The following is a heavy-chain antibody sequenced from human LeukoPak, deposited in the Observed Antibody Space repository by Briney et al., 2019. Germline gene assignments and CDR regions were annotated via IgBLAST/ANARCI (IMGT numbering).Heavy chain of an antibody. V-gene: IGHV4-61*02. CDR2: IYTSEST. D-gene: IGHD3-22*01. CDR3: ARDRYYYDSSGNRNFDL. CDR1: GGSISSGSYY. Sequence: SETLSLTCTVSGGSISSGSYYWSWIRQPAGKGLEWIGRIYTSESTNYNPSLKSRVTISVDTSKNQFSLKLSSVTAADTAVYYCARDRYYYDSSGNRNFDLWGRGTLVTVSS. J-gene: IGHJ2*01.